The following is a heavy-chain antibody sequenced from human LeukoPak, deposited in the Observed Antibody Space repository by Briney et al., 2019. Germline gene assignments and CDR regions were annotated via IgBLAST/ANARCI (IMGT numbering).Heavy chain of an antibody. CDR1: GGSISSYY. Sequence: PSETLSLTCTVSGGSISSYYWSWIRQPAGKGLEWIGRIHKSGSTNYNPSLKSRVTISVDTSKNQFSPKLRSVTAADTAIYYCARLRYGEGYWGQGTLVTVSS. J-gene: IGHJ4*02. CDR3: ARLRYGEGY. CDR2: IHKSGST. V-gene: IGHV4-4*07. D-gene: IGHD4-17*01.